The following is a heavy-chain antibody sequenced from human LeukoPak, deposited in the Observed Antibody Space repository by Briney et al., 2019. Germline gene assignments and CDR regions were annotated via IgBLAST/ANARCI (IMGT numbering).Heavy chain of an antibody. D-gene: IGHD4-17*01. CDR3: ARGHYGDYD. Sequence: PGGSLSLSCAASGFTFSRYWMNWVRQAPGKGLEWVANINQDGSETYYEDSVKGRFTISRDNAKNSLNLQMNSLRAEDTAVYYCARGHYGDYDWGQGTLVTVSP. V-gene: IGHV3-7*01. J-gene: IGHJ4*02. CDR2: INQDGSET. CDR1: GFTFSRYW.